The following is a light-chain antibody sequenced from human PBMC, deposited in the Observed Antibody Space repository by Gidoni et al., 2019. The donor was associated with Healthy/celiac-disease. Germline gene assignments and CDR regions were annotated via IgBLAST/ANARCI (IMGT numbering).Light chain of an antibody. CDR1: QSVSSY. CDR2: DAS. CDR3: QQRSNSYT. V-gene: IGKV3-11*01. Sequence: EIVLTQSPATPSLSPGERATLSCRASQSVSSYLAWYQQKPGQAPRLLIYDASNRATGIPAKFSGSGSGTDFTLTISSLEPEDFAVYYCQQRSNSYTFGQGTKLKIK. J-gene: IGKJ2*01.